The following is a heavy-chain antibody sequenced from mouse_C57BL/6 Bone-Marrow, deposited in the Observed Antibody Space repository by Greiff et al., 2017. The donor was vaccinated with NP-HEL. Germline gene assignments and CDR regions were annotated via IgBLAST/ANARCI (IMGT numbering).Heavy chain of an antibody. V-gene: IGHV7-1*01. Sequence: EVQLVESGGGLVQSGRSLRLSCATSGFTFSDFYMEWVRQAPGKGLEWIAASRNKANDYTTEYSASVKGRFIVSRDTSQSILYLQMNALRAEDTAIYYCARDVYDGYFYAMDYWGQGTSVTVSS. J-gene: IGHJ4*01. D-gene: IGHD2-3*01. CDR3: ARDVYDGYFYAMDY. CDR1: GFTFSDFY. CDR2: SRNKANDYTT.